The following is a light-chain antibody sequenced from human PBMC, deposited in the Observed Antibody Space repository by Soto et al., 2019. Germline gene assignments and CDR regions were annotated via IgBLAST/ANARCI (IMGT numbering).Light chain of an antibody. J-gene: IGKJ1*01. CDR1: QSIASN. CDR2: GTS. CDR3: QQYNKWRT. V-gene: IGKV3-15*01. Sequence: EIVMTQSPATLSVSPGESATLSCRASQSIASNLAWYRQRPGQAPRLLIYGTSTRATGIPARFSGSGSGTEFTLTIDSLQSEDFAVYYCQQYNKWRTFGQGTKVDIK.